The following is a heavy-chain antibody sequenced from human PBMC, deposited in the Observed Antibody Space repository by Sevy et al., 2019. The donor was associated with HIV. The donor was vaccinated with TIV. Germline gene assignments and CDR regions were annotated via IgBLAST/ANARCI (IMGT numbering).Heavy chain of an antibody. CDR1: GFTFSSYA. D-gene: IGHD3-10*01. CDR2: ISSNGGST. Sequence: GRSLRLSCSASGFTFSSYAMHWVRQAPGKGLEYVSAISSNGGSTYYADSVKGRFTISRDNSKNTLYLQMSSLRAEDTAVYYCVKDAGGPAAMVRGVRAFDIWGQGTMVTVSS. CDR3: VKDAGGPAAMVRGVRAFDI. V-gene: IGHV3-64D*06. J-gene: IGHJ3*02.